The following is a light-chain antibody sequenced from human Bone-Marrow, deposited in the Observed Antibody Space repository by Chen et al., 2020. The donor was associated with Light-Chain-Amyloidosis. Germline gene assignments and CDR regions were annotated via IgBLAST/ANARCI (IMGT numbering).Light chain of an antibody. CDR3: QVWDRSSDRPV. Sequence: SYVLTQPSSVSVAPGQTATIACGGNNIGSTSVHWYQQTPGQAPLLVVYYDSDRPSGIPERLSGSNAGNTAALTISRVEAGDVADYYCQVWDRSSDRPVFGGGTKLTVL. CDR1: NIGSTS. V-gene: IGLV3-21*02. J-gene: IGLJ3*02. CDR2: YDS.